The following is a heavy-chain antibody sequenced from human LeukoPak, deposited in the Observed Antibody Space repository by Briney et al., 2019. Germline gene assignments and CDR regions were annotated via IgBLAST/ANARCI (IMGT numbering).Heavy chain of an antibody. CDR3: ARRRNWNDVLDS. Sequence: SDTLSLTCAVYSGSFSPYLWSWIRQPPGKGLEWIAEISHSGNANYNPPLKSRVAISVDPSKNQFSLTMNSVTAADTAVYYCARRRNWNDVLDSWGQGTLVTVSS. D-gene: IGHD1-1*01. V-gene: IGHV4-34*01. CDR2: ISHSGNA. J-gene: IGHJ4*02. CDR1: SGSFSPYL.